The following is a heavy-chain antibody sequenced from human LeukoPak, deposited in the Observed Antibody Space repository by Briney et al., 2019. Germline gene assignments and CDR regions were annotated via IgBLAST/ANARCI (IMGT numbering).Heavy chain of an antibody. CDR2: INHSGST. CDR3: ARVVGATPY. V-gene: IGHV4-34*01. Sequence: PSETLSLTCAVYGGSFSGYYWSWIRQPPGKGLEWIGEINHSGSTNYNPSLKSRVTISVDTSKNQFSLKLSSVTAADTAVYYCARVVGATPYWGRGTLVTVSS. J-gene: IGHJ4*02. CDR1: GGSFSGYY. D-gene: IGHD1-26*01.